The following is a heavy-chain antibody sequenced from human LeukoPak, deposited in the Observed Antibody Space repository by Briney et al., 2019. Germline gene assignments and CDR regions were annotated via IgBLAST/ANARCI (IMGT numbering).Heavy chain of an antibody. CDR1: GCIFTNYY. Sequence: ASVKDSCKASGCIFTNYYLHWVRQAPAQGLVWMGMINASDGKTNYAKEFQGRVTMTRDTSANTVYMELSSLRSEDTAVYYCAREYCSGRSFYAFDYWGQGTRVIVSS. V-gene: IGHV1-46*01. D-gene: IGHD2-2*01. J-gene: IGHJ4*02. CDR2: INASDGKT. CDR3: AREYCSGRSFYAFDY.